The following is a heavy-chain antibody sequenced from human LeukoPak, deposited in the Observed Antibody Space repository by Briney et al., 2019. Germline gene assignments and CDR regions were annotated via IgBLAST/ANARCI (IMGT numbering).Heavy chain of an antibody. D-gene: IGHD6-19*01. CDR2: INHSGST. V-gene: IGHV4-34*01. J-gene: IGHJ4*02. CDR1: GGSFGGYY. Sequence: PSETLSLTCAVYGGSFGGYYWSWIRQPPGKGLEWIGEINHSGSTNYNPSLKSRVTISVDTSKNQFSLKLSSVTAADTAVYYRARAGLQFPPNYWGQGTLVTVSS. CDR3: ARAGLQFPPNY.